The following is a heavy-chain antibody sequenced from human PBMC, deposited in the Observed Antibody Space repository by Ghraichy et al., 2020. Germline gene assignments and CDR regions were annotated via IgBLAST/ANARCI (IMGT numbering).Heavy chain of an antibody. D-gene: IGHD2-2*02. V-gene: IGHV3-30*18. J-gene: IGHJ6*02. Sequence: GGSLRLSCAASGFTFSSYGMHSVRQAPGKGLEWVAVISYDGSNKYYADSVKGRFTISRDNSKNTLYLQMNSLRAEDTAVYYCAKDKYCSSTSCYTRWYYYYGMDVWGQGTTVTVSS. CDR3: AKDKYCSSTSCYTRWYYYYGMDV. CDR2: ISYDGSNK. CDR1: GFTFSSYG.